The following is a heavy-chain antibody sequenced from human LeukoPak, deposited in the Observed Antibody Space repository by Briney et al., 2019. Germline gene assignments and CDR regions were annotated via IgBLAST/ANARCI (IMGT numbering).Heavy chain of an antibody. V-gene: IGHV3-23*01. Sequence: GGSLRLSCAASGFTFSSYAMNWARRAPGKGLEWVSAISGSGASTYYADSVKGRFTISRDNSKNTLYLQMNSLRAEDTAIYYCAKAALRYQLLSSLDYWGQGTLVTVSS. CDR2: ISGSGAST. CDR3: AKAALRYQLLSSLDY. D-gene: IGHD2-2*01. CDR1: GFTFSSYA. J-gene: IGHJ4*02.